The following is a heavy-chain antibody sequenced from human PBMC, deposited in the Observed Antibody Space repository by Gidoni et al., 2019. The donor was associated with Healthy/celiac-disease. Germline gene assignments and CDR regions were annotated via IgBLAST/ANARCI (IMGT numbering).Heavy chain of an antibody. CDR2: IKQDGSEK. CDR3: ARGSSGWYSNWFDP. CDR1: GFTFSSYW. J-gene: IGHJ5*02. Sequence: EVQLVESGGGLVQPGGSLRLSCAASGFTFSSYWMSWVRQASGKGLEWVANIKQDGSEKYYVDSVKGRFTISRDNAKNSLYLQMNSLRAEDTAVYSCARGSSGWYSNWFDPWGQGTLVTVSS. D-gene: IGHD6-19*01. V-gene: IGHV3-7*01.